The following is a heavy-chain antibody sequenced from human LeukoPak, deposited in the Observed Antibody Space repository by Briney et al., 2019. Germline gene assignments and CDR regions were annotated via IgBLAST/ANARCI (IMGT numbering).Heavy chain of an antibody. Sequence: SETLSLTCTVSGGSISSYYWSWIRQPPGKGLEWIGNIHYSVSTNYNPSLKSRLTISVDTSKNQFSLKLTSVTAADTAVYYCAKYSNNWFDWFHSWGQGTRVTVSS. CDR3: AKYSNNWFDWFHS. CDR2: IHYSVST. D-gene: IGHD6-13*01. V-gene: IGHV4-59*01. CDR1: GGSISSYY. J-gene: IGHJ5*01.